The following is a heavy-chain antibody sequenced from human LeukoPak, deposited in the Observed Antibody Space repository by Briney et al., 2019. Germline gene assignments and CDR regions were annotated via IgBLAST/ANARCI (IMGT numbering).Heavy chain of an antibody. J-gene: IGHJ6*02. CDR2: IRSKANSYAT. Sequence: PGGSLRLSCAASGFTFSGSAMHWVRQASGKGLEWVGRIRSKANSYATAYAASVKGRFTISRDDSKNTAYLQMNSLKTEDTAVYYCTRGDLWSGHPTYRHYYYGMDVWGQGTTVTVSS. CDR1: GFTFSGSA. V-gene: IGHV3-73*01. D-gene: IGHD3-3*01. CDR3: TRGDLWSGHPTYRHYYYGMDV.